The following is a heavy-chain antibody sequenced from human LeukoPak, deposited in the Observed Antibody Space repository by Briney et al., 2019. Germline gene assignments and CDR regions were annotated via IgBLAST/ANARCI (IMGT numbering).Heavy chain of an antibody. J-gene: IGHJ6*02. CDR3: TRVPFGEFGYYYYGMDV. Sequence: GGSLRLSCAASGFTFSSYWMSWVRQAPGKGLEWVANIKQDGSEKYYVDFVKGRFTISRDNAKNSLYLQMNSLRAEDTVVYYCTRVPFGEFGYYYYGMDVWGQGTTVTVSS. D-gene: IGHD3-10*01. CDR1: GFTFSSYW. CDR2: IKQDGSEK. V-gene: IGHV3-7*04.